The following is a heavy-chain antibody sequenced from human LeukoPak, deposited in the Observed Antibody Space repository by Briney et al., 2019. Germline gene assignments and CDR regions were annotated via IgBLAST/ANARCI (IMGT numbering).Heavy chain of an antibody. CDR3: ARQYYDNTGYYYFDY. Sequence: SETLSLTCTVSGGSISSSSYYWGWIRQPPGKGLEWIGSIHNSGSTYYNLSLKSRVTISVDTSKNQFSLKLSSVTAADTAVYYCARQYYDNTGYYYFDYWGQGTLVTVSS. V-gene: IGHV4-39*01. J-gene: IGHJ4*02. D-gene: IGHD3-22*01. CDR1: GGSISSSSYY. CDR2: IHNSGST.